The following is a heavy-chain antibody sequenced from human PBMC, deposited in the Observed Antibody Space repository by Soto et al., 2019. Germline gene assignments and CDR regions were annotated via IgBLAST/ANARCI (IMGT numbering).Heavy chain of an antibody. J-gene: IGHJ3*02. CDR3: ARLFVASGDRGFDI. V-gene: IGHV4-39*01. CDR1: GGSISISSYY. D-gene: IGHD2-21*02. Sequence: SETLSLTCTVSGGSISISSYYLGWIRQPPGNGLECIGTIYYSGRTSYNPSLNSRVTISVDTSKNQFTLKLRSVTATDTSVYYCARLFVASGDRGFDIWGQGTMVTVSS. CDR2: IYYSGRT.